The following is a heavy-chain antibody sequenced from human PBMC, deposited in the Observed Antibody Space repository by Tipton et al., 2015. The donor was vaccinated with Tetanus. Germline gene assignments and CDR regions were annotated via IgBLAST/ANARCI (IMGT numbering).Heavy chain of an antibody. CDR1: GFTFRNYW. V-gene: IGHV3-74*01. J-gene: IGHJ4*02. D-gene: IGHD1-26*01. CDR3: VRYSGSYGCVY. Sequence: GSLRLSCAASGFTFRNYWMHWVRQAPGKGLVWVSRINGEASDTGYADSVKGRLSISRDNTKNMLYLQINSLRAEDTAVYYCVRYSGSYGCVYWGQGTLVTVSS. CDR2: INGEASDT.